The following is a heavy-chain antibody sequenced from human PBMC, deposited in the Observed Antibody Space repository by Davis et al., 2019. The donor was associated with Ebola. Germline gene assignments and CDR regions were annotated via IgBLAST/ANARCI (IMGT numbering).Heavy chain of an antibody. J-gene: IGHJ6*02. CDR2: ISGSGGST. CDR1: GFTFSSYA. Sequence: PGGSLRLSCAASGFTFSSYAMSWVRQAPGKGLEWVSAISGSGGSTYYADSVKGRFTISRDNSKNTLYLQMNSLRAEDTAVYYCAKRQVPLSYYYGMDVWGQGTTVTVSS. CDR3: AKRQVPLSYYYGMDV. V-gene: IGHV3-23*01.